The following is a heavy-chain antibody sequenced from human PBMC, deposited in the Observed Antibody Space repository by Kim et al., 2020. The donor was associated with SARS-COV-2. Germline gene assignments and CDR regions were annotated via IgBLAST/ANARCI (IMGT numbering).Heavy chain of an antibody. CDR3: ARQGMTNYLPTWFDS. D-gene: IGHD2-8*01. CDR1: GDSINSVYYY. V-gene: IGHV4-39*01. J-gene: IGHJ5*01. CDR2: VSYSGNA. Sequence: SETLSLTCAASGDSINSVYYYWGWIRQPPGKGLEWIGSVSYSGNAYYNPSLKSRVVIYVGTSKNEFSLNLKFVTAADTAVYYCARQGMTNYLPTWFDSWGQGTLVAVSS.